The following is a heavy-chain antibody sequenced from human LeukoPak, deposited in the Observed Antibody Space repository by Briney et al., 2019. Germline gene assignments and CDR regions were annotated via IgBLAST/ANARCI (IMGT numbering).Heavy chain of an antibody. CDR3: ARVDSSWITDY. D-gene: IGHD6-13*01. CDR2: ISSGHSTI. Sequence: GGSLRLSCAASGFTFGDYYMSWIRQAPGKGLEWVSYISSGHSTIYYADPVKGRFTISRDNAKNSLYLQMNSLRAEDTAVYYCARVDSSWITDYWGQGTLVTVSS. J-gene: IGHJ4*02. CDR1: GFTFGDYY. V-gene: IGHV3-11*01.